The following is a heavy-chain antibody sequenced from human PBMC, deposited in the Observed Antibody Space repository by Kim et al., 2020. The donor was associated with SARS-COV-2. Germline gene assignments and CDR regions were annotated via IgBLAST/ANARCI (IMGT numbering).Heavy chain of an antibody. J-gene: IGHJ4*02. CDR3: ARDLGDYYGSGRPYFDY. D-gene: IGHD3-10*01. V-gene: IGHV4-59*01. Sequence: LKSRVTISVDTSKNQFSLKLSSVTAADTAVYYCARDLGDYYGSGRPYFDYWGQGTLVTVSS.